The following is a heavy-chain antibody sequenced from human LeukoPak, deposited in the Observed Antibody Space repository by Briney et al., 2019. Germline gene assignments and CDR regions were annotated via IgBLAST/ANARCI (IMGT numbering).Heavy chain of an antibody. D-gene: IGHD1-20*01. J-gene: IGHJ6*03. V-gene: IGHV4-34*01. Sequence: SETLSLTCAVYGGSFSGYYWIWIRQPPGKGLEWIGEINHSGSTNYNPSLKSRVTISVDTSKNQFSLKLSSVTAADTAVYYCASGGGRYNWNYYYYYMDVWGKGTTVTVPS. CDR2: INHSGST. CDR1: GGSFSGYY. CDR3: ASGGGRYNWNYYYYYMDV.